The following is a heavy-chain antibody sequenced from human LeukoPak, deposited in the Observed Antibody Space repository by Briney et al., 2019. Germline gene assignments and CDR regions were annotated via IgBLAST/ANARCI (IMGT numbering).Heavy chain of an antibody. CDR1: GGSISSYY. J-gene: IGHJ4*02. CDR2: IYYSGST. CDR3: ARSPAYYYDSSGTFDY. Sequence: SETLSLTCTVSGGSISSYYWSWIRQPPGKGLEWIGYIYYSGSTNYNPSLKRRVTISVDTSKNQFSLKLSSVTAADTAVYYCARSPAYYYDSSGTFDYWGQGPLVPVSS. D-gene: IGHD3-22*01. V-gene: IGHV4-59*01.